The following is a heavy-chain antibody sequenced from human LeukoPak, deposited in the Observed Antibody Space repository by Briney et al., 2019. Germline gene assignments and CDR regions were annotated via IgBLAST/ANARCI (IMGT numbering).Heavy chain of an antibody. J-gene: IGHJ4*02. CDR3: ARGEDSSGYYSFDY. Sequence: PGGSLRLSCAASGFTVSSNYMSWVRQAPGKGLEWVSVIYSGGSTYYADSVKGRFTISRDNSKNTLYLQMNSLRAEDTAVYYCARGEDSSGYYSFDYWGQGTLVTVSS. CDR1: GFTVSSNY. V-gene: IGHV3-53*01. CDR2: IYSGGST. D-gene: IGHD3-22*01.